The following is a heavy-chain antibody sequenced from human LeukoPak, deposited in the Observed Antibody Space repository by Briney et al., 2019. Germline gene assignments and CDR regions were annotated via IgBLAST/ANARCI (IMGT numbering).Heavy chain of an antibody. D-gene: IGHD1-26*01. Sequence: GASVKVSCKASGYTFTGYYMHWVRQAPGQGLEWMGWINPNSGGTNYAQKFQGRVTMTRDTSISTAYMELSRLRSDDTAVYYCASGGAGSYHYYYYYYMDVWGKGTTVTVSS. V-gene: IGHV1-2*02. J-gene: IGHJ6*03. CDR2: INPNSGGT. CDR1: GYTFTGYY. CDR3: ASGGAGSYHYYYYYYMDV.